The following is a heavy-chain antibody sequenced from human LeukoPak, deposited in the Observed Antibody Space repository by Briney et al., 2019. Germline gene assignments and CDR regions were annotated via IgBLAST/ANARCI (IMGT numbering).Heavy chain of an antibody. CDR1: GFTFSSYA. J-gene: IGHJ3*02. D-gene: IGHD6-13*01. V-gene: IGHV3-30*04. CDR3: AREAAAAYYDAFDI. Sequence: GGSLRLSCAASGFTFSSYAMHWVRQAPGKGLEWVAVISYDGSNRYYADSVKGRFTISRDNSKNTLYLQMNSLRAEDTAMYYCAREAAAAYYDAFDIWGQGTMVTVSS. CDR2: ISYDGSNR.